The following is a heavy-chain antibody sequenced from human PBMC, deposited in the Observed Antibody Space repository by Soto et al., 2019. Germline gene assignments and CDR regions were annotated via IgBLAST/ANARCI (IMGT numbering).Heavy chain of an antibody. J-gene: IGHJ4*02. D-gene: IGHD5-18*01. CDR1: GYTFTSYA. V-gene: IGHV1-18*01. Sequence: ASVKVSCKASGYTFTSYAISWVRQAPGQGLEWMGWINVNKGNTKYAQKFQDRVTMTTDTSTSTVYLELRSLRSDDTALYYCARERGGYRYGDYWGQGTLVTVSS. CDR3: ARERGGYRYGDY. CDR2: INVNKGNT.